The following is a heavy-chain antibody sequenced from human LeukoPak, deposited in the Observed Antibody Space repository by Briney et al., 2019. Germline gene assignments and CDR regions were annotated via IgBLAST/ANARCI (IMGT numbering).Heavy chain of an antibody. CDR3: ATALLDYTWFDP. CDR2: FDPEDGET. J-gene: IGHJ5*02. V-gene: IGHV1-24*01. CDR1: GYTLTELP. D-gene: IGHD3-9*01. Sequence: ASVKVSCKVSGYTLTELPMHWVRQAPGKGLEWMGGFDPEDGETIYAQKFQGRVTMTEDTSTDTAYMELSSLRSEDTAVYYCATALLDYTWFDPWGQGTLVTVSS.